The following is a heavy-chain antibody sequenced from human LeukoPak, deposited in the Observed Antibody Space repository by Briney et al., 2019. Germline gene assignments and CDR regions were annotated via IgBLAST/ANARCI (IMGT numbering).Heavy chain of an antibody. CDR2: MNPNSGNT. CDR3: AITFFGSAHYYYYYMDV. Sequence: ASVKVSCKASGYTFTSYDINWVRQATGQGLEWMGWMNPNSGNTGYAQKFQGRVTMTRNTSISTAYMELSSLRSEDTAVYYCAITFFGSAHYYYYYMDVWGKGTTVTVSS. V-gene: IGHV1-8*01. D-gene: IGHD3-3*01. J-gene: IGHJ6*03. CDR1: GYTFTSYD.